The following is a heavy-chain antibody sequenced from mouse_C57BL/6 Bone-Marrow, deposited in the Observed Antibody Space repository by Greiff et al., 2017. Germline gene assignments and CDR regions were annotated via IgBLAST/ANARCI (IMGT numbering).Heavy chain of an antibody. J-gene: IGHJ3*01. V-gene: IGHV1-69*01. D-gene: IGHD2-3*01. CDR3: ARCDGYSFAY. Sequence: QVQLQQPGAELVMPGASVKLSCKASGYTITSYWMHWVKQRPGQGLEWIGEIDPSDSYTNYNQKFKGKSTLTVDKSSSTAYMQLSSLTSEDSAVYYCARCDGYSFAYWGQGTLVTVSA. CDR1: GYTITSYW. CDR2: IDPSDSYT.